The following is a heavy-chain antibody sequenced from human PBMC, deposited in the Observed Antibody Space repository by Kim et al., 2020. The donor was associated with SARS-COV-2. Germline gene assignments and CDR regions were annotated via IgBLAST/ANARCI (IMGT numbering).Heavy chain of an antibody. V-gene: IGHV3-53*01. D-gene: IGHD3-10*01. J-gene: IGHJ3*02. CDR1: GFTVSYNY. CDR3: ARVGFGSGSLNAFDI. CDR2: IYSGGST. Sequence: GGSLRLSCAASGFTVSYNYMSWVRQAPGKGLEWVSVIYSGGSTYYADSVTGRFTISRDNSKNTLYLQMNSLRAEDTAVYYCARVGFGSGSLNAFDIWGQGTMVTVSS.